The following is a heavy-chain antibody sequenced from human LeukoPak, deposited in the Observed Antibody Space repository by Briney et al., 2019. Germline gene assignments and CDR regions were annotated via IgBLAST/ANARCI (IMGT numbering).Heavy chain of an antibody. CDR3: ARVPIPELLWVGEEQGGYYYYYMDV. V-gene: IGHV1-46*01. Sequence: ASVKVSCKASGYTFTSYYMHWVRQAPGQGLEWMGIINPSGGSTSYAQKFQGRVTMTRDMSTSTVYMELSSLRSDDTAVYYCARVPIPELLWVGEEQGGYYYYYMDVWGKGTTVTISS. J-gene: IGHJ6*03. D-gene: IGHD3-10*01. CDR1: GYTFTSYY. CDR2: INPSGGST.